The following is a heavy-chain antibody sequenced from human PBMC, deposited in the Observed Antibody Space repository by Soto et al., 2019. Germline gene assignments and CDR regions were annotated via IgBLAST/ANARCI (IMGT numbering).Heavy chain of an antibody. V-gene: IGHV1-18*01. J-gene: IGHJ5*02. CDR1: GFTFTSYG. Sequence: VKVSCTASGFTFTSYGISWVRQAPGQGLEWMGWISAYNGNTNYAQKLQGRVTMTTDTSTTTAYMELRSLRSDDTAVYYCARVVPGAEAWFGPWGQGTLVTSPQ. CDR3: ARVVPGAEAWFGP. CDR2: ISAYNGNT. D-gene: IGHD2-2*01.